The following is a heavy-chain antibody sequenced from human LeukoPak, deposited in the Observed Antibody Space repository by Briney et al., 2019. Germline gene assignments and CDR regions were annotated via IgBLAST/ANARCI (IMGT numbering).Heavy chain of an antibody. CDR1: GYTFTSYY. Sequence: VASVKVSCKASGYTFTSYYMHWVRQAPGQGLEWMGIINPSGGSTSYAQKFQGRVTMTRDTSTSTVYMELSSLRSEDTAVYYCAGMYCSSTSCLSYYYYYGMDVWGQGTTVTVSS. D-gene: IGHD2-2*01. V-gene: IGHV1-46*01. CDR3: AGMYCSSTSCLSYYYYYGMDV. J-gene: IGHJ6*02. CDR2: INPSGGST.